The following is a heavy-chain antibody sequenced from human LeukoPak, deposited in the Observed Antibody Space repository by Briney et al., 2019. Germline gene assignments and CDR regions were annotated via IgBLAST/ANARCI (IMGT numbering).Heavy chain of an antibody. CDR3: ARAITIFGVVIYNDAFDI. CDR1: SGSISSGGYS. J-gene: IGHJ3*02. D-gene: IGHD3-3*01. V-gene: IGHV4-30-2*01. CDR2: IYHSGST. Sequence: SETLSLTCAVSSGSISSGGYSWSWIRQPPGKGLEWIGYIYHSGSTYYNPSLKSRVTISVDRSKNQFSLKLSSVTAADTAVCYCARAITIFGVVIYNDAFDIWGQGTMVTVSS.